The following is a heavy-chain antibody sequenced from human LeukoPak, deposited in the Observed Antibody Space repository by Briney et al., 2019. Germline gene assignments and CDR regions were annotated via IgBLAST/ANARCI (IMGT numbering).Heavy chain of an antibody. D-gene: IGHD2-15*01. V-gene: IGHV3-23*01. CDR1: GFTFSSYA. CDR2: ITASGTST. CDR3: AKGPRRYCTGGSCYSGWYLDY. Sequence: GGSLRLSCAASGFTFSSYAMSWVRQAPGKGLEWVSGITASGTSTYYADSVKGRFTISRDNSKNTLYLQMNSLRAEDTAVYYCAKGPRRYCTGGSCYSGWYLDYWGQGTLVTVSS. J-gene: IGHJ4*02.